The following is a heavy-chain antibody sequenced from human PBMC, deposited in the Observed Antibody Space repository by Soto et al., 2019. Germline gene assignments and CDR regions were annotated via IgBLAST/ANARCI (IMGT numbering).Heavy chain of an antibody. CDR2: IEPNGGEK. D-gene: IGHD6-19*01. CDR1: GFTFSAYW. V-gene: IGHV3-7*03. CDR3: ARDASGWSQN. J-gene: IGHJ4*02. Sequence: GGSLRLSCSVSGFTFSAYWMSWLRQTPGKGLEWMAGIEPNGGEKNYVDSVKGRFTISRDNAKNSLYLQMNSLRAEDTAIYYCARDASGWSQNWGLGTLVTVSS.